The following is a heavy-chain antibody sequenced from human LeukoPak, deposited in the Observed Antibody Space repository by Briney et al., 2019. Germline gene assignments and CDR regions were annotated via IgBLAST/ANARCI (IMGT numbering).Heavy chain of an antibody. V-gene: IGHV1-69*04. CDR2: IIPILGIA. D-gene: IGHD6-13*01. J-gene: IGHJ6*02. Sequence: RASVKVSCKASGGTFSSYAISWVRQAPGQGLEWMGRIIPILGIANYAQKFQGRVTITADKSTSTAYMELSSLRSEDTAVYYCARALEAAAPYGMDVWGQGTTVTVSS. CDR1: GGTFSSYA. CDR3: ARALEAAAPYGMDV.